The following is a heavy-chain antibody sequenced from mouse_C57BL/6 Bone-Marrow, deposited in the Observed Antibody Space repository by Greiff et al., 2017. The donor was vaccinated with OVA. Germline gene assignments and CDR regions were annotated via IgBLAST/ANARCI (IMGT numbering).Heavy chain of an antibody. CDR2: IRNKANGYTT. Sequence: EVQLVESGGGLVQPGGSLSLSCAASGFTFTDYYMSWVRQPPGKALEWLGFIRNKANGYTTEYNASVKGRFTISRDNSQSILYLQMNALRAEDSATYYCARSLLGPFDYWGQGTTLTVSS. V-gene: IGHV7-3*01. D-gene: IGHD4-1*01. CDR1: GFTFTDYY. J-gene: IGHJ2*01. CDR3: ARSLLGPFDY.